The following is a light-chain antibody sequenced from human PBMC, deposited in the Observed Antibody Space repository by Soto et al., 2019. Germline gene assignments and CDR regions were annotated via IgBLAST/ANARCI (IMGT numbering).Light chain of an antibody. Sequence: QLVLTQSPSASASLGASVKLTCTLTSGHSYYAIAWHQQQPEKGPRFLMKLNSDGSHTKGDGIFDRFSGSSSGAERYLTISSLQSEDEADYYCQTWGTGIVVFGGGTKVTVL. CDR2: LNSDGSH. V-gene: IGLV4-69*01. J-gene: IGLJ2*01. CDR3: QTWGTGIVV. CDR1: SGHSYYA.